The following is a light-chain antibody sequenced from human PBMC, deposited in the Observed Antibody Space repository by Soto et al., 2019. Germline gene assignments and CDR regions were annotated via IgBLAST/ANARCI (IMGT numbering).Light chain of an antibody. CDR2: DVS. J-gene: IGLJ2*01. Sequence: QSALTQPASVSGSPGQSITISCTGTRSDVGGYNYVSWYQHHPGKAPKLMIYDVSNRPSGVSNRFSGSKSGNTASLTISGLQAEDEADYYCSSYTTSSTLFGGGTQLTVL. V-gene: IGLV2-14*03. CDR3: SSYTTSSTL. CDR1: RSDVGGYNY.